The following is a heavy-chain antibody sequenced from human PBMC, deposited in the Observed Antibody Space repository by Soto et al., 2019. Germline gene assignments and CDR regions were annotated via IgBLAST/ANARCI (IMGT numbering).Heavy chain of an antibody. V-gene: IGHV4-31*03. Sequence: SETLSLTCTVSGGSISSGGYYWSWIRQHPGKGLEWIGYIYYSGSTYYNPSLKSRVTISVDTSKNQFSLKLSSVTAADTAVYYCARDRAPIAVAGFNWFDPWGQGTLVTVSS. J-gene: IGHJ5*02. CDR3: ARDRAPIAVAGFNWFDP. CDR2: IYYSGST. D-gene: IGHD6-19*01. CDR1: GGSISSGGYY.